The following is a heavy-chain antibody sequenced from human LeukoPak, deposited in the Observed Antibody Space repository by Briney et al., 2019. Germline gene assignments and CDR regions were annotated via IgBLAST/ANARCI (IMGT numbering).Heavy chain of an antibody. CDR1: GFTFSSYS. D-gene: IGHD2/OR15-2a*01. J-gene: IGHJ6*02. V-gene: IGHV3-21*01. Sequence: GGSLRLSCAASGFTFSSYSMNWVRQAPGKGLEWVSSISSSSSYIYYADSVKGRFTISRDNAKNSLYLQMNSLRAEDTAVYYCARGLFTAGNYYYYGMDVWGQGTTVTVSS. CDR3: ARGLFTAGNYYYYGMDV. CDR2: ISSSSSYI.